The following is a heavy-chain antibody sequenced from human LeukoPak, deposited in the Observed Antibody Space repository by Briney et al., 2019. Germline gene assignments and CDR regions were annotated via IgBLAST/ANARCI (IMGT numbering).Heavy chain of an antibody. Sequence: GGSLRLSCAASGFTFDDYAMHWVRQAPGKGLEWVSGISWNSGSIGYADSVKGRFTISRDNAKNSLYLQMNSLRAEDTALYYCAKDIERGYCSGGSCYSASAFDIWGQGTMVTVSS. CDR1: GFTFDDYA. CDR3: AKDIERGYCSGGSCYSASAFDI. V-gene: IGHV3-9*01. J-gene: IGHJ3*02. D-gene: IGHD2-15*01. CDR2: ISWNSGSI.